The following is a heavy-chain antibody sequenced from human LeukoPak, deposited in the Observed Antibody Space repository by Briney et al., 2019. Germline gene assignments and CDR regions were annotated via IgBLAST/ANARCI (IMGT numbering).Heavy chain of an antibody. D-gene: IGHD5-12*01. CDR3: ARKSLTGRFNDYDVWSFDL. Sequence: PSETLSLTCTVSGGSISSYYWSWIRQPPGKGLEWIGYMYYSGSTDYNPSLKSRVTLSVDTSNNHFSLNLYSVTAADTAVYYCARKSLTGRFNDYDVWSFDLWGRGTLVTVSS. V-gene: IGHV4-59*08. CDR2: MYYSGST. CDR1: GGSISSYY. J-gene: IGHJ2*01.